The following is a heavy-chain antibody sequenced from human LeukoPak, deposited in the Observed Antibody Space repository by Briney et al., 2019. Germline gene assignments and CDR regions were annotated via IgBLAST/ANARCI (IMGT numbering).Heavy chain of an antibody. CDR2: ISRSSGYI. CDR3: ARESDYGDYCFDY. D-gene: IGHD4-17*01. Sequence: GGSLRLSCGASGFTFSTVSMNWVRQAPGKGLERVSSISRSSGYIYYADSVKGRFTISRDNAKNSLYLQMNSLRAEDTAVYYCARESDYGDYCFDYWGQGTLVTVSS. J-gene: IGHJ4*02. CDR1: GFTFSTVS. V-gene: IGHV3-21*01.